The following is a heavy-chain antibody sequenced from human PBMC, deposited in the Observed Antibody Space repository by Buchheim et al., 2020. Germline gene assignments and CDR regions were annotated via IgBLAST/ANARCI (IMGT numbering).Heavy chain of an antibody. J-gene: IGHJ4*02. Sequence: QVHLVQSGPEVKKSGSSVKVSCKASGGALSGYGFSWVRQAPGQGLEWMGGIIPMSGTSTYAERFQGRVTIIADKSTNTVYMELSSLRSEDTAVYYCARVGVYSSSWYPFDYWGQGTL. CDR3: ARVGVYSSSWYPFDY. D-gene: IGHD6-13*01. CDR1: GGALSGYG. CDR2: IIPMSGTS. V-gene: IGHV1-69*06.